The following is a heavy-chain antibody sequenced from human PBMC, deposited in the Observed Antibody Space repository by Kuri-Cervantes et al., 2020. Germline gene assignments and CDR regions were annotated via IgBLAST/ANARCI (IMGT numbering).Heavy chain of an antibody. CDR3: ARAAWWTFDI. J-gene: IGHJ3*02. D-gene: IGHD2-15*01. Sequence: GESLKISCAASGFTFSSYGMHWVRQAPGKGLEWVAVIWYDGSNKYYADSVKGRFTISRDNSRNTLYLQMNTLRAEDTAIYYCARAAWWTFDIWGQGTMVTVSS. CDR2: IWYDGSNK. V-gene: IGHV3-33*01. CDR1: GFTFSSYG.